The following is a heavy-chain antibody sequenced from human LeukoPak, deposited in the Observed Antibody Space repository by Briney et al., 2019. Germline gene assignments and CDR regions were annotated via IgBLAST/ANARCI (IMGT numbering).Heavy chain of an antibody. J-gene: IGHJ4*02. D-gene: IGHD5-24*01. CDR1: GFTFSSYA. CDR2: IGGSGGST. CDR3: AKAEMATIGGNFDY. Sequence: PGGSLRLSCSASGFTFSSYAMSWVRQAPGEGLEWVSAIGGSGGSTYYADSVKGRFTISRDNSENTLYLQMNSLRAEDTAVYYCAKAEMATIGGNFDYWGQGTLVTVSS. V-gene: IGHV3-23*01.